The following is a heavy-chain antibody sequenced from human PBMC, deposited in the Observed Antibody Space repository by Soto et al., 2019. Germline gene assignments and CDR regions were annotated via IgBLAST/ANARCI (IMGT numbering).Heavy chain of an antibody. CDR2: ISTYNGDT. D-gene: IGHD5-12*01. CDR3: AREGVAPYYYYGMDV. J-gene: IGHJ6*02. Sequence: ASVKVSCKASGYTFNRSGISWVRQAPGQGLEWMGWISTYNGDTNYAQTFQGRVTMTTDTSTSTVHMEVRSLRSDDTAVYYCAREGVAPYYYYGMDVWAQGTPVTVSS. CDR1: GYTFNRSG. V-gene: IGHV1-18*01.